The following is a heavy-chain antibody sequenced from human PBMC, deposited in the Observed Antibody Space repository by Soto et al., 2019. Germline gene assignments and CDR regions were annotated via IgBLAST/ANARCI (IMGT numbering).Heavy chain of an antibody. CDR2: IVVGSGNT. V-gene: IGHV1-58*02. D-gene: IGHD1-1*01. Sequence: GASVKVSCKSSGFTFTNTAMHWVRQARGQGLEWLGWIVVGSGNTNYAQKFQERVTMTRDTSISTAYMELSRLRSDDTAVYYCARDVSVQLGRNAFDIWGQGTMVTVSS. CDR3: ARDVSVQLGRNAFDI. J-gene: IGHJ3*02. CDR1: GFTFTNTA.